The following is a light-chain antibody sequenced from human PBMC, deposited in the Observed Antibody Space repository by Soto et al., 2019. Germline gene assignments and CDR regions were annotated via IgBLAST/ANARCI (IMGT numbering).Light chain of an antibody. J-gene: IGKJ1*01. CDR1: QSISIN. CDR2: DAS. CDR3: QQYNKWPPST. V-gene: IGKV3-15*01. Sequence: EIVMTQSPATLSVSPGERATLSCRASQSISINLAWYQHKPGQIPRLLIYDASTRAAGVPDRFSGSGSGTEFTLTIISLQPEDFAVYYCQQYNKWPPSTFGQGTKVDIK.